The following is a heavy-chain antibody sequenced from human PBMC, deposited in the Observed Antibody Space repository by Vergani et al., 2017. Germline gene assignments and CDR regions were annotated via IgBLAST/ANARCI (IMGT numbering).Heavy chain of an antibody. CDR3: AKDRAGSYQLLSNYYYYGMDV. V-gene: IGHV3-30*18. J-gene: IGHJ6*02. CDR1: GFTFSSYA. Sequence: VQLLESGGGLVQPGGSLRLSCAASGFTFSSYAMSWVRQAPGKGLEWVAVISYDGSNKYYADSVKGRFTISRDNSKNTLYLQMNSLRAEDTAVYYCAKDRAGSYQLLSNYYYYGMDVWGQGTTVTVSS. D-gene: IGHD2-2*01. CDR2: ISYDGSNK.